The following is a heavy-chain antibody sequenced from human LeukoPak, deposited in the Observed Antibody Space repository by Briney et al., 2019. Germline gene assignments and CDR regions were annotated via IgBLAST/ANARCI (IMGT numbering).Heavy chain of an antibody. CDR2: IFHAGST. D-gene: IGHD3-10*01. V-gene: IGHV4-4*02. J-gene: IGHJ1*01. CDR1: GASISNNNW. Sequence: SGTLSLTCSVSGASISNNNWWNWMRQPPGKGLEWIGDIFHAGSTNYNPSLKSRVTISLDKSKNQFSLTLTSVTAADTAVYYCAVLEGYYPGSGTYHWGQGILVTVSS. CDR3: AVLEGYYPGSGTYH.